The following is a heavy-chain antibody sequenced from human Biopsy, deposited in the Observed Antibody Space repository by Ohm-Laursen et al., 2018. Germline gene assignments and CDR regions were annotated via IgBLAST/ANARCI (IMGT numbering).Heavy chain of an antibody. CDR1: GVTLSGYG. J-gene: IGHJ6*02. CDR2: ISASSSYI. Sequence: SLRLSCSASGVTLSGYGMNWVRQAPGKGLEWVSSISASSSYIYYADSVKGRFTVSRDNTKNTLYLQMHSLRAEDTAVYYCARDTRWSPHSMDVWGQGTTVTVSS. D-gene: IGHD4-23*01. CDR3: ARDTRWSPHSMDV. V-gene: IGHV3-21*04.